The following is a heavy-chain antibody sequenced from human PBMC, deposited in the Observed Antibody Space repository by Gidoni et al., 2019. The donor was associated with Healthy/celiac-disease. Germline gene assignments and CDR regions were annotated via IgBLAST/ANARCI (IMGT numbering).Heavy chain of an antibody. J-gene: IGHJ4*02. D-gene: IGHD3-22*01. V-gene: IGHV3-30*03. CDR3: APELYYYDSSGPFDY. Sequence: QVQLVESGGGVVQPGRSLRLSCAASGFTFSSYGMHWVRQAPGKGLEWVAFISYDGSKKYYADAVKGRFTISRDNSKNTLYLQMNSLRAEDTAVYYCAPELYYYDSSGPFDYWGQGTLVTVSS. CDR2: ISYDGSKK. CDR1: GFTFSSYG.